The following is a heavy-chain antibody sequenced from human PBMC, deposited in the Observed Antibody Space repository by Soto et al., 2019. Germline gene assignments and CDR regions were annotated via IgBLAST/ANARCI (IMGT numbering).Heavy chain of an antibody. Sequence: SETLSLTCAVYGGSFSGYYWSWIRQPPGKGLEWIGEINHSGSTNYNPSLKSRVTISVDTSKNQFSLKLSSVTAADTAVYYCARARYCSGGSCYGPRSLRDWGQGTLVTVSS. D-gene: IGHD2-15*01. V-gene: IGHV4-34*01. CDR1: GGSFSGYY. CDR2: INHSGST. CDR3: ARARYCSGGSCYGPRSLRD. J-gene: IGHJ4*02.